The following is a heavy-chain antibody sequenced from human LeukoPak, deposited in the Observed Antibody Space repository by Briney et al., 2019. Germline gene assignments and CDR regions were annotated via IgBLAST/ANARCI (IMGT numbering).Heavy chain of an antibody. J-gene: IGHJ5*02. D-gene: IGHD6-13*01. CDR3: ARDPPTTLAAAGTTEIWFDP. V-gene: IGHV1-2*02. CDR1: GYTFIAYY. CDR2: INPNSGGT. Sequence: GASVKVSCRASGYTFIAYYMHWVRQAPGQGLEWMGWINPNSGGTNYAQKFQGRVTMTRDTSISTAYMELSRLRSDDTAVYYCARDPPTTLAAAGTTEIWFDPWGQGTLVTVSS.